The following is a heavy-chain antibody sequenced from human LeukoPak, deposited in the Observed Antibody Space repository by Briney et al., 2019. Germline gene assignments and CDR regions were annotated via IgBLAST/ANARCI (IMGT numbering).Heavy chain of an antibody. CDR1: GYSFTGYY. CDR3: ARGDTGMAYWYFDL. Sequence: ASVKVSCTASGYSFTGYYMHWVRQAPGQGLEWMGWINPNSGGTNYAQKFQGRVTMTRDTSISTACMELSRLRSDDTAVYYCARGDTGMAYWYFDLWGRGTLVTVSS. V-gene: IGHV1-2*02. J-gene: IGHJ2*01. CDR2: INPNSGGT. D-gene: IGHD5-18*01.